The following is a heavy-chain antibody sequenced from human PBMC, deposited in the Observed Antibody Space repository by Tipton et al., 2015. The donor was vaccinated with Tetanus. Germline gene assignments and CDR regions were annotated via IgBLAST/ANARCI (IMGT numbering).Heavy chain of an antibody. Sequence: TLSLTCAVNGGSFSGYYWSWLRQPPGKGLEWIGEVNRGGTTGSNPSLKSRVSMSVDPSKNQFSLNMTSVTAADTAVYYCAMLPKHWLAHRGAPWGQGIQVTVSS. D-gene: IGHD6-19*01. CDR1: GGSFSGYY. CDR2: VNRGGTT. V-gene: IGHV4-34*01. CDR3: AMLPKHWLAHRGAP. J-gene: IGHJ5*02.